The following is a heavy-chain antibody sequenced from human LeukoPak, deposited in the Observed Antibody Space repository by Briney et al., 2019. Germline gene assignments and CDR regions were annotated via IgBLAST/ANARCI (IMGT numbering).Heavy chain of an antibody. CDR1: GFTFGDYA. Sequence: SLRLSCTASGFTFGDYATSWVRQAPGKGLEWLGFIRSKAYGGTTEYAASVKGRFTISRDDSKSIAYLQMNSLKTEDTAVYYCTRDRGDFWSGATYYMDVWGKGTTVTVSS. V-gene: IGHV3-49*04. J-gene: IGHJ6*03. CDR3: TRDRGDFWSGATYYMDV. D-gene: IGHD3-3*01. CDR2: IRSKAYGGTT.